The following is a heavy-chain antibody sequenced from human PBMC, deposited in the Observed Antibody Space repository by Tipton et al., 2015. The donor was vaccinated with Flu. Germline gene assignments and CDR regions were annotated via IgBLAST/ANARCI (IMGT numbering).Heavy chain of an antibody. CDR3: ARDNWGGGFVY. CDR1: NDYLSDYY. Sequence: TLSLTCTVSNDYLSDYYWNWIRQSPGKGLEWLRFIHYTGKTLHDPSLTSRVTMAVDTSKNQFFLNLTSVTAADTAVYFCARDNWGGGFVYWGQGTMVTVSS. CDR2: IHYTGKT. J-gene: IGHJ3*01. D-gene: IGHD7-27*01. V-gene: IGHV4-59*01.